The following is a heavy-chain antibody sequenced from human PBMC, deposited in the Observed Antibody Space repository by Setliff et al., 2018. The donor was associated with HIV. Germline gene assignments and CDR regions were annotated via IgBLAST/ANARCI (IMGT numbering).Heavy chain of an antibody. D-gene: IGHD3-22*01. Sequence: ASETLSLTCAVYGGSFSGYLWTWIRQPPGKGLEWIGEVSDSAPGLEWIGEVIDSGTTNYNPSLKSRVTISKDKSRKQFSLTVNSVTAADTAVYYCARGTYYYDNSDYFPENFYYLDVWGKGTTVTVSS. CDR3: ARGTYYYDNSDYFPENFYYLDV. V-gene: IGHV4-34*01. J-gene: IGHJ6*03. CDR1: GGSFSGYL. CDR2: VIDSGTT.